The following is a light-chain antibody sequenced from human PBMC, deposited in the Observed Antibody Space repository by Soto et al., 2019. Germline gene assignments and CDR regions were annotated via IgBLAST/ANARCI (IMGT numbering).Light chain of an antibody. Sequence: ETLLTQSPATLSLSPGERATLSCRASQNVSTSLAWYQQKAGQAPRLLIYDASHRATGIPVRFSGSGSGADFTLTIASLEPEDFAVYFCQQRSNWPPYTFGQGTKLEIK. V-gene: IGKV3-11*01. CDR3: QQRSNWPPYT. CDR2: DAS. CDR1: QNVSTS. J-gene: IGKJ2*01.